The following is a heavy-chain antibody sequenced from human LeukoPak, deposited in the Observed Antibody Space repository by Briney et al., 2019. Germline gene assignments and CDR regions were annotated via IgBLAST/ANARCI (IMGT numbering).Heavy chain of an antibody. J-gene: IGHJ4*02. Sequence: GESLKISCKSSGYRFISYWIGWVRQMPGKGPEWMGTIYPGDSNTRYSPSFQGQVIISVDKSIDTAYLQWSSLKASDSAIYYCARRGYCSGNSCYHYDSWGQGTLVTVSS. CDR3: ARRGYCSGNSCYHYDS. CDR2: IYPGDSNT. V-gene: IGHV5-51*01. CDR1: GYRFISYW. D-gene: IGHD2-15*01.